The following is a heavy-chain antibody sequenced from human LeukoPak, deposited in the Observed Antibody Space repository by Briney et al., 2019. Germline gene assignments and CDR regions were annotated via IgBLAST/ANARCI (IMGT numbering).Heavy chain of an antibody. CDR3: ATTTIRLGY. V-gene: IGHV4-39*07. J-gene: IGHJ4*02. Sequence: SETLSLTCTLSGGSISSYYWGWIRQPPGKGLAWIGSIYYSGSTYYNPSLKSRVTISVDTSKNQFSLKLSSVTAADTAVYYCATTTIRLGYWGQGTLVTVSS. D-gene: IGHD1-26*01. CDR1: GGSISSYY. CDR2: IYYSGST.